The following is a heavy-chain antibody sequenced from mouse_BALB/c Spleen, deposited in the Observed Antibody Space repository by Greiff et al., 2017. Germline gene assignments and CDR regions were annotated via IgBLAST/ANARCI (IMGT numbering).Heavy chain of an antibody. D-gene: IGHD2-4*01. V-gene: IGHV1S81*02. CDR2: INPSNGRT. CDR3: ARSGDYLFAY. Sequence: QVQLQQPGAELVKPGASVKLSCKASGYTFTSYWMHWVKQRPGQGLEWIGEINPSNGRTNYNEKFKSKATLTVDKSSSTAYMQLSSLTSKDSAVYYCARSGDYLFAYWGQGTLVTVSA. J-gene: IGHJ3*01. CDR1: GYTFTSYW.